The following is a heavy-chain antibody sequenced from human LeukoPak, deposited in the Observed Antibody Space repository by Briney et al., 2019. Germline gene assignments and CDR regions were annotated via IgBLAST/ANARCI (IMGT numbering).Heavy chain of an antibody. CDR3: ATPLGLDAFDI. D-gene: IGHD3-16*01. Sequence: PGGSLRLSCAASGFTFSSYSMNWVRQAPGKGLEWVSYISSSSSTIYYADSVKGRFTISRDNAKNSLYLQMNSLRAEDTAVYYCATPLGLDAFDIWGQGTMVTVSS. CDR2: ISSSSSTI. CDR1: GFTFSSYS. J-gene: IGHJ3*02. V-gene: IGHV3-48*04.